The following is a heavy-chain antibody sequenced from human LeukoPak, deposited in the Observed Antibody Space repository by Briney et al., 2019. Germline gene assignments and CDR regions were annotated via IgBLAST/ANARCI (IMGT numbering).Heavy chain of an antibody. CDR3: ARTTRILGASLVDY. V-gene: IGHV3-23*01. J-gene: IGHJ4*02. CDR2: ISGSAITT. D-gene: IGHD1-26*01. CDR1: GFYFDYYA. Sequence: GGSLRLSCAASGFYFDYYAMSWVRQPPGQGLEWGSTISGSAITTFYADAVKGRFTISRDNSQNTLFLQMNSLRADDTAVYHCARTTRILGASLVDYWGQGIQVTGSS.